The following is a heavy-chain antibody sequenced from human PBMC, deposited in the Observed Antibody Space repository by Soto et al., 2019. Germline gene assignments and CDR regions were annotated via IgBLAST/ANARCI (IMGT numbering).Heavy chain of an antibody. Sequence: SETLSLTCTVSGASISSSNYYWGWIRQPPGRGLEWIGSISYSGSTYYNPSLKSRVTISVDTSQNQFSLKLSSVTAADTAVYYCARHKPNSSGWYYYGMDVWGQGTTVTVSS. V-gene: IGHV4-39*01. D-gene: IGHD6-19*01. J-gene: IGHJ6*02. CDR3: ARHKPNSSGWYYYGMDV. CDR1: GASISSSNYY. CDR2: ISYSGST.